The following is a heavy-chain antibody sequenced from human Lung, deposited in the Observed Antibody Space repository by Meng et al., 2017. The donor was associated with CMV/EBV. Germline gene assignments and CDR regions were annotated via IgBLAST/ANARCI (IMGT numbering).Heavy chain of an antibody. Sequence: GGSLRLXCAASGFSFDDYAMHWVRQAPGKGLEWVAGISWNSGNIGYVDSVKGRFSISRDNAKKSLYLQVSSLSVDDTASYYCAKSESFDTFSGAFDMWGQGXMVTVSS. J-gene: IGHJ3*02. CDR2: ISWNSGNI. V-gene: IGHV3-9*01. CDR3: AKSESFDTFSGAFDM. CDR1: GFSFDDYA. D-gene: IGHD2-2*02.